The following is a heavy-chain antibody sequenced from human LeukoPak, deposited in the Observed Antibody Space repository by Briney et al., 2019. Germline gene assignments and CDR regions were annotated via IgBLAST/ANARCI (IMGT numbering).Heavy chain of an antibody. Sequence: PGGSLRLSCAASGFTFSSYWMHWVRQAPGKGLVWVSRINSDGSSTSYADSVKGRFTISRDNAKNTLYLQMNSLRAEDTAVYYCAATKGSGSYLAFDIWGQGTMVTVSS. D-gene: IGHD3-10*01. CDR3: AATKGSGSYLAFDI. J-gene: IGHJ3*02. CDR2: INSDGSST. CDR1: GFTFSSYW. V-gene: IGHV3-74*01.